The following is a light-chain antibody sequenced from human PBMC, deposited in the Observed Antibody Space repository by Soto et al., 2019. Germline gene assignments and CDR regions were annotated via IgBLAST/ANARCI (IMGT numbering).Light chain of an antibody. CDR2: KAS. CDR1: QSISSW. V-gene: IGKV1-5*03. CDR3: QQYNTYSRT. J-gene: IGKJ1*01. Sequence: DIQMTQSPSTLSASVGDRVTITCRASQSISSWLAWYQQKPGKAPKVLIYKASTLDSGVPSRFSGSGSGTEFTLTISSLQPDDFATYSCQQYNTYSRTFGQGTKV.